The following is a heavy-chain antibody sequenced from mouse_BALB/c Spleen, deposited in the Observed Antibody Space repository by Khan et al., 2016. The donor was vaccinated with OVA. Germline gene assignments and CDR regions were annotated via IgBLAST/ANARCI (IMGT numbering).Heavy chain of an antibody. CDR2: IDPGTGYT. V-gene: IGHV1-7*01. CDR1: GYTFTTYW. D-gene: IGHD1-1*02. J-gene: IGHJ3*01. CDR3: GQRGLFGIFVY. Sequence: QVQLKQSGAELAKPGASVKMSCKASGYTFTTYWMHWVKQRPGQGLEWIGYIDPGTGYTEYNQIFKDKAPLTTDKSSSTAYIQLRSLTSEDSAVYYCGQRGLFGIFVYWGRGSLFTISA.